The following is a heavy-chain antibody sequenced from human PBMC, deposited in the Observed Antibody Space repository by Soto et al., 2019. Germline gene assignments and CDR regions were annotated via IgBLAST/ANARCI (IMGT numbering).Heavy chain of an antibody. V-gene: IGHV2-5*02. J-gene: IGHJ6*02. CDR2: IYWDDDK. Sequence: QITLKESGPTLVKPTQTLTLTCTFPGFSFSSIGEGVGWIRQPPGKALEWLALIYWDDDKRYSPSLKSRLTITKDTSKNQVVLTMTNMDPVDTATYYCVQSRCGGDCLQSYSSHSYYGLDVGSQGTTVTVSS. D-gene: IGHD2-21*02. CDR3: VQSRCGGDCLQSYSSHSYYGLDV. CDR1: GFSFSSIGEG.